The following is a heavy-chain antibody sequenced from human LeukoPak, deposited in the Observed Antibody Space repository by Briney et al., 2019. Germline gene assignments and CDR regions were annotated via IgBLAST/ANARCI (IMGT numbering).Heavy chain of an antibody. V-gene: IGHV1-2*02. CDR2: INPNSGGT. D-gene: IGHD3-3*01. J-gene: IGHJ4*02. CDR1: GYTFTGYY. Sequence: GESLKISCKGSGYTFTGYYMHWVRRAPGQGLEWMGWINPNSGGTNYAQKFQGRVTMTRDTSISTAYMELSRLRSDDTAVYHCARGEQYYDFWSDDYWGQGTLVTVSS. CDR3: ARGEQYYDFWSDDY.